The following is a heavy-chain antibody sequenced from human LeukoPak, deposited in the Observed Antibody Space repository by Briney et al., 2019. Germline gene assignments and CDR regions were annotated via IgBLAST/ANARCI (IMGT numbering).Heavy chain of an antibody. D-gene: IGHD3-22*01. V-gene: IGHV1-2*02. CDR1: GYTFTGYY. Sequence: ASVKVSCKASGYTFTGYYMHWVRQAPGQGLEWMGWINPNSGGTNYAQKFQGRVSMTRDTSIRTAYMELSRLRSDDTAVYYCARGGEDYYDSSGYCLDYWGQGTLVTVSS. CDR3: ARGGEDYYDSSGYCLDY. J-gene: IGHJ4*02. CDR2: INPNSGGT.